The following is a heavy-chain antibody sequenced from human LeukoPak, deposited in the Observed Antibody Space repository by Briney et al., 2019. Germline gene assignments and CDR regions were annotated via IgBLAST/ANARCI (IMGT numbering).Heavy chain of an antibody. CDR3: ARGPPNWGYDY. Sequence: ASVKVSCKASGYTFASYDFNWVRQATGQRPEWMGWMSPNSGDTGYAQKFQDRVTMTRNTSISTAYMELSSLRSDDTAVYYCARGPPNWGYDYWGPGTLVTVSS. CDR2: MSPNSGDT. V-gene: IGHV1-8*01. D-gene: IGHD7-27*01. J-gene: IGHJ4*02. CDR1: GYTFASYD.